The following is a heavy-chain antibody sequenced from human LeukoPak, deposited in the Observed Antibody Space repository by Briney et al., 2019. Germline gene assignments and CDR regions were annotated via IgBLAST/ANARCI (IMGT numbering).Heavy chain of an antibody. Sequence: ASVKVSCKASGYTFTSYHMHWVQQAPGQGLEWMGIINPSGGSTSYAQKFQGRVTMTRDMSTSTVYMELSSLRSEDTAVYYCARESIAVAEDWGQGTLVTVSS. J-gene: IGHJ4*02. V-gene: IGHV1-46*01. CDR1: GYTFTSYH. CDR3: ARESIAVAED. CDR2: INPSGGST. D-gene: IGHD6-19*01.